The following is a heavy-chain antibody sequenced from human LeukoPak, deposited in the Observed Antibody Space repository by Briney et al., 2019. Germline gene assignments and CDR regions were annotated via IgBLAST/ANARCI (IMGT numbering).Heavy chain of an antibody. V-gene: IGHV3-23*01. CDR3: AKKQIRHYYDSSGYLSFDY. J-gene: IGHJ4*02. CDR1: GFTFSSYA. Sequence: PGGSLRLSCAASGFTFSSYAMSWVRQAPGKGLEWVSAISGSGGSTYYADSVKGRFTISRDNSKNTPYLQMNSLRAEDTAVYYCAKKQIRHYYDSSGYLSFDYWGQGTLVTVSS. CDR2: ISGSGGST. D-gene: IGHD3-22*01.